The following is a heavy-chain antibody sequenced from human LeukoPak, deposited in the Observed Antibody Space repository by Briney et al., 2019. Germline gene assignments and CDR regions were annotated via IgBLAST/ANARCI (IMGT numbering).Heavy chain of an antibody. CDR2: IYYSGST. D-gene: IGHD2-15*01. Sequence: SETLSLTCTVSGGSISSFYWSWIRQPPGKGPEWIGYIYYSGSTNYNPSLKSRVTMSVDTSKNQFSLKLSSVTAADTAVYYCARDGATHSFDYWGQGTLVTVSS. CDR3: ARDGATHSFDY. J-gene: IGHJ4*02. V-gene: IGHV4-59*12. CDR1: GGSISSFY.